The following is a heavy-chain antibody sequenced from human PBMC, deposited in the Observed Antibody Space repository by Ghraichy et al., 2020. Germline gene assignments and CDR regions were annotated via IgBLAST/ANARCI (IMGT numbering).Heavy chain of an antibody. CDR1: GGSVSSGSYY. D-gene: IGHD2-21*02. V-gene: IGHV4-61*01. CDR2: IYYSGST. J-gene: IGHJ6*02. Sequence: SQTLSLTCTVSGGSVSSGSYYWSWIRQPPGKGLEWIGYIYYSGSTNYNPSLKSRVTISVDTSKNQFSLKLSSVTAADTAVYYCARDFCGGDCYPDPVGYYYYGMDVWGQGTTVTVSS. CDR3: ARDFCGGDCYPDPVGYYYYGMDV.